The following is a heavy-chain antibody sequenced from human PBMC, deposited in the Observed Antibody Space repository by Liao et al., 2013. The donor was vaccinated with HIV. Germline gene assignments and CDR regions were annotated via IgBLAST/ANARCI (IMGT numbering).Heavy chain of an antibody. CDR3: ARGGWGYESHFDS. Sequence: QVQLQESGPGLVKPSETLSLTCTVSGGSISSYYWSWIRQPAGKGLEWIGRIYSSGSANYNPSLKSRVTMSVDTSKNQFSLALSSVTAADTAVYYCARGGWGYESHFDSWGQGTLVTVSS. J-gene: IGHJ4*02. CDR2: IYSSGSA. V-gene: IGHV4-4*07. D-gene: IGHD3-16*01. CDR1: GGSISSYY.